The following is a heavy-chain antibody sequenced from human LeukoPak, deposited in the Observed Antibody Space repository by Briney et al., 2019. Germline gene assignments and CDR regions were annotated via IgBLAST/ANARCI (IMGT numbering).Heavy chain of an antibody. CDR1: GGSISSGAYY. Sequence: SQTPSLTCTVSGGSISSGAYYWTWIRQPPGKGLEWIGYVYNGGTYYNSSLESRLTISIDTSKNQFSLHLSSMTAADTAVYFCARALRFESSGFGCWGQGTLVTVSS. CDR3: ARALRFESSGFGC. D-gene: IGHD6-19*01. J-gene: IGHJ4*02. CDR2: VYNGGT. V-gene: IGHV4-30-4*01.